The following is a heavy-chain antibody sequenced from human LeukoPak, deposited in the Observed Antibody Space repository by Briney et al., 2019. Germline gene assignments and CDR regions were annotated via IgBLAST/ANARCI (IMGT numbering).Heavy chain of an antibody. V-gene: IGHV3-23*01. CDR2: SSGSGGNK. D-gene: IGHD1-1*01. J-gene: IGHJ4*02. CDR1: GLTFSNLA. Sequence: GGSLSLSCAASGLTFSNLAMTSVRHQPGERLEWVSVSSGSGGNKDSADAVRGRFTISRDNSKNTLSLQMNSLRAEDTAVYYCAKVVGTGTTPTDYWGQGTLVTVSS. CDR3: AKVVGTGTTPTDY.